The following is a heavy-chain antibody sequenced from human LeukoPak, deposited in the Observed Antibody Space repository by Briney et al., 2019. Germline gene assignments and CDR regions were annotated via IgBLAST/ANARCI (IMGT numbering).Heavy chain of an antibody. V-gene: IGHV3-21*01. CDR3: TRDPGRCTSTSCYPDY. CDR1: GFDFSTYT. CDR2: ISSSSSYI. D-gene: IGHD2-2*01. J-gene: IGHJ4*02. Sequence: GGSLRLSCAASGFDFSTYTMNWVRQAPGKGLEWVSSISSSSSYIYYADSVKGRFTISRDNAKNSMYLQMNSLRAEDTAVYYCTRDPGRCTSTSCYPDYWGQGALVTVSS.